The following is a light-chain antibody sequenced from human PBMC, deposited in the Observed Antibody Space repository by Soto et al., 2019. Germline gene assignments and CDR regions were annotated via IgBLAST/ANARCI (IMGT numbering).Light chain of an antibody. Sequence: FVVTQSPDTLSLSPGATAPLSCRASQSVSSSVAWYQHKPGQSPRLVVYSGYKRSPGVPARFSGSGSGADFTLTISSLESDDFAIYYCQQRYSWLRVFGPGTKVDIK. V-gene: IGKV3-11*01. CDR2: SGY. CDR3: QQRYSWLRV. CDR1: QSVSSS. J-gene: IGKJ1*01.